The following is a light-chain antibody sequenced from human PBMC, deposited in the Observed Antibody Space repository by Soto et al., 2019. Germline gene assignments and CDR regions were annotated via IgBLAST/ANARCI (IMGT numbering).Light chain of an antibody. CDR3: QQSYSTPP. CDR2: AAS. Sequence: DIQMTRSPSSLSASVGDRVTITCRASQSISSYLNWYQQKPGKAPKLLIYAASSLHSGVPSRFSGSGSGTDFTLTISSLQPEDFATYYCQQSYSTPPFGQGTKLEIK. J-gene: IGKJ2*01. V-gene: IGKV1-39*01. CDR1: QSISSY.